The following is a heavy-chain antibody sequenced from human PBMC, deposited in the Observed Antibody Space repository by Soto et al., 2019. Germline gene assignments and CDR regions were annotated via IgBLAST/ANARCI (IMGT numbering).Heavy chain of an antibody. CDR2: IYYSGGT. D-gene: IGHD6-13*01. Sequence: QVQLQESGPGLVKPSETLSLTCTVSGGSISGYYWSWIRQPPGKGLEWIGYIYYSGGTNYNPSLKSRVTISVDTSKNQISLKLSSVTAADTAVYYCARRSSSTKFDYWGQGTLVTVSS. V-gene: IGHV4-59*08. CDR3: ARRSSSTKFDY. CDR1: GGSISGYY. J-gene: IGHJ4*02.